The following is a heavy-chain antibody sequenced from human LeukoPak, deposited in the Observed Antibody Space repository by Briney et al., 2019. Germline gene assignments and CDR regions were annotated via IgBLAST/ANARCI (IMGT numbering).Heavy chain of an antibody. D-gene: IGHD3-3*01. CDR3: ARDFNFWSGYDY. J-gene: IGHJ4*02. CDR2: IKQDGSVK. Sequence: VANIKQDGSVKYYVDSVKGRFTISRDNAKDSLYLQMNSLRAEDTAVYYCARDFNFWSGYDYWGQGTLVTVSS. V-gene: IGHV3-7*01.